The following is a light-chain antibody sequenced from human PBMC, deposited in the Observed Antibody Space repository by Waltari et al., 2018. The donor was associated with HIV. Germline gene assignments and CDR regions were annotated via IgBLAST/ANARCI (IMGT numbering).Light chain of an antibody. CDR2: GEN. V-gene: IGLV3-19*01. CDR3: SSRDTSGQFVV. Sequence: SSELTQDPAVSVALGQTVRITCQGDSLRTYFASWFQERPGQAPVLVIYGENNRPSVIADRFAGSTSGNTASLTITGAQAADEADYYCSSRDTSGQFVVFGGGTKLTVL. J-gene: IGLJ2*01. CDR1: SLRTYF.